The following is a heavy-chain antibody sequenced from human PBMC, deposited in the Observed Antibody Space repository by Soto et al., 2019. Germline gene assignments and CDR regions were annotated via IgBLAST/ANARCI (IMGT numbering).Heavy chain of an antibody. V-gene: IGHV4-59*04. CDR3: ATHPPYGPLDH. CDR2: IYYSENT. CDR1: GGSISSYY. J-gene: IGHJ4*02. Sequence: SETLSLTCTVSGGSISSYYWSWIRQPPGKGLEWIGYIYYSENTYYNPSLKSRVTISVDTSKNQFSLRLTSVTAADTAVYYCATHPPYGPLDHWGQGTLVTVSS. D-gene: IGHD3-10*01.